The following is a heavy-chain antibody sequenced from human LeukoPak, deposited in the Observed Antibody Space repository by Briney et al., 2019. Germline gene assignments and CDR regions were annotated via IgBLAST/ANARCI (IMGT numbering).Heavy chain of an antibody. V-gene: IGHV5-51*01. Sequence: GGSLKTSCQGSGYNFKNYWIAWVRQVPGNGLEWMGLIYPDDSSTRYSPSFQGQVTMSADKSINTVYLQWSSLKASDSAMYYCARGDSKSLAATWDIWFDPWGQGTVLTVSS. D-gene: IGHD1-1*01. J-gene: IGHJ5*02. CDR3: ARGDSKSLAATWDIWFDP. CDR1: GYNFKNYW. CDR2: IYPDDSST.